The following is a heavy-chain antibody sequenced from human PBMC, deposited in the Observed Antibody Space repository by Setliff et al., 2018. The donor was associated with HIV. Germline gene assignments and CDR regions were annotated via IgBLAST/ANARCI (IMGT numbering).Heavy chain of an antibody. D-gene: IGHD3-22*01. CDR3: ARDLAYYYDSSAIDY. CDR1: GFTFNSYA. V-gene: IGHV3-30*04. Sequence: GGSLRLSCAASGFTFNSYAMHWVRQAPGKGLEWVAVISYDGSNKYYADSVKGRFTISRDNSKNTLYLQMNSLRAEDTAVYYCARDLAYYYDSSAIDYWGQGTLVTVSS. J-gene: IGHJ4*02. CDR2: ISYDGSNK.